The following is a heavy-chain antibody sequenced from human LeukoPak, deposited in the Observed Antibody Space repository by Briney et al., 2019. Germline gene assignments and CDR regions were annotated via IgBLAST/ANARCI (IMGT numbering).Heavy chain of an antibody. D-gene: IGHD6-13*01. V-gene: IGHV3-21*01. Sequence: GGSLRLSCAASGVTFSSYSMNWVRQAPGKGLEWVSSIISSSSYIYYADSVKGRFTISRDNAKNSLYLQMNSLRGEDTAVYYCASQRAISRSAYGLDVWGQGTTVTVSS. J-gene: IGHJ6*02. CDR2: IISSSSYI. CDR3: ASQRAISRSAYGLDV. CDR1: GVTFSSYS.